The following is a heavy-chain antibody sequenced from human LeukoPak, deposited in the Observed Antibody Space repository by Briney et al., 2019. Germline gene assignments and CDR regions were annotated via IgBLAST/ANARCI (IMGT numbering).Heavy chain of an antibody. D-gene: IGHD2-21*01. J-gene: IGHJ4*02. CDR2: ISAYNGNT. V-gene: IGHV1-18*01. CDR3: ARLVIATPNLMNY. Sequence: GAPVTVSCKASGYTFTSYGISWVRQAPGPGLEWMGWISAYNGNTNYAQKLQGRVTMTTDTSTSTAYMELRSLRSDDTAVYYCARLVIATPNLMNYWGQGTLVTVSS. CDR1: GYTFTSYG.